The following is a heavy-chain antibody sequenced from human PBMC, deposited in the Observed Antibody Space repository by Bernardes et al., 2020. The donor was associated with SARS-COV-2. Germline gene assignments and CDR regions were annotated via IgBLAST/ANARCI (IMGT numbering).Heavy chain of an antibody. V-gene: IGHV1-18*01. Sequence: ASVKVSCKASGYTFSNYGISWVRLAPGQGLEWMGWISAYNGNTNYAQKLQGRVIMTTDTSTSTAYMELRSLRSDDTAVYYCARDDVGAPPRVFDIWGQGTMVIVSS. CDR1: GYTFSNYG. CDR3: ARDDVGAPPRVFDI. J-gene: IGHJ3*02. D-gene: IGHD1-26*01. CDR2: ISAYNGNT.